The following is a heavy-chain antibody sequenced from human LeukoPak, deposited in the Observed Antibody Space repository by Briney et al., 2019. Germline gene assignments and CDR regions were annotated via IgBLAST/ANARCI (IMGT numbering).Heavy chain of an antibody. J-gene: IGHJ3*02. V-gene: IGHV1-18*01. CDR2: ISAYNGNT. Sequence: ASVKVSCKASGGTFSSYAISWVRQAPGQGLEWMGWISAYNGNTNYAQKLQGRVTMTTDTSTSTAYMELRSLRSDDTAVYYCAQIRYYYDSSGSGNPDAFDIWGQGTMVTVSS. D-gene: IGHD3-22*01. CDR1: GGTFSSYA. CDR3: AQIRYYYDSSGSGNPDAFDI.